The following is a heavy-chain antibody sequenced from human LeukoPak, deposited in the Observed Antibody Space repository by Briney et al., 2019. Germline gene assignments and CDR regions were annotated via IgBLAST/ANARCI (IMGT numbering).Heavy chain of an antibody. V-gene: IGHV3-15*01. CDR1: GFTFSNAW. Sequence: KAGGSLRLSCAASGFTFSNAWMTWVRQAPGNGLEWVGRIKSKSDGETTDYAAPVKGRFTISRDYSENTLYLQMNSLKTEDTAVYFCTTGGGTADYWGQGTLVTVSS. J-gene: IGHJ4*02. CDR3: TTGGGTADY. CDR2: IKSKSDGETT. D-gene: IGHD1-1*01.